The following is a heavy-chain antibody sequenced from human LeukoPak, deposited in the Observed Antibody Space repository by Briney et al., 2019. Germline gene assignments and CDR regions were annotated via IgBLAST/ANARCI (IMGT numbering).Heavy chain of an antibody. CDR1: GASMSDYY. CDR2: IYYTGST. D-gene: IGHD3-9*01. Sequence: PSETLSLTCTVSGASMSDYYWSWIRQPPGKGLEWIGYIYYTGSTNYNPSLKSRVTMSVDTSKNQISLQLSSVTAADSAVYYCVRRVRYFGQNDYWGQGTLVTVSS. V-gene: IGHV4-59*08. CDR3: VRRVRYFGQNDY. J-gene: IGHJ4*02.